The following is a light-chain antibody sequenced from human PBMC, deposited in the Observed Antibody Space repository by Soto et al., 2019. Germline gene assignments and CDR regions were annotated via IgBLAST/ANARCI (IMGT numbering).Light chain of an antibody. J-gene: IGKJ1*01. CDR2: KVS. CDR1: QSLVYSDGNTY. CDR3: MEGAHWPPT. Sequence: DVVMTQSPLSLPVTLGQPASISCRSSQSLVYSDGNTYLNWFHQRPGQSPRRLIYKVSNRDSGVPDRFSGSGSGTDFTLKSSRVEAEDIGVYYCMEGAHWPPTFGQGTKVEMK. V-gene: IGKV2-30*01.